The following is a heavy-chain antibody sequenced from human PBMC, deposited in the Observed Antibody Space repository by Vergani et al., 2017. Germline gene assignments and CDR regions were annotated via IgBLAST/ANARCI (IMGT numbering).Heavy chain of an antibody. J-gene: IGHJ6*02. Sequence: QVQLVQSGAEVKKPGASVKVSCKASGYTFTSYDINWVRQATGQGLEWMGWMNPNSGNTGYAQKFQGRVTITRNTSISTAYMELSSLRSEDTAVYYCARLXIVGATDYYYGMDVWGQGTTVTVSS. CDR3: ARLXIVGATDYYYGMDV. CDR1: GYTFTSYD. V-gene: IGHV1-8*03. D-gene: IGHD1-26*01. CDR2: MNPNSGNT.